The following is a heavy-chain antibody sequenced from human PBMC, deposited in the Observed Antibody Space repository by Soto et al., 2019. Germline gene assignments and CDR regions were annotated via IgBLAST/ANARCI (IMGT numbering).Heavy chain of an antibody. J-gene: IGHJ4*02. CDR1: GFTFGDYA. V-gene: IGHV3-49*03. Sequence: PGGSLRLSCTASGFTFGDYAMSWFRQAPGKGLEWVGFIRSKAYGGTTEYAASVKGRFTISRDDSKSIAYLQMNSLKTEDTAVYYCTKARESDIVVRGAVFFDYWGQGTLVTVSS. CDR3: TKARESDIVVRGAVFFDY. CDR2: IRSKAYGGTT. D-gene: IGHD2-2*01.